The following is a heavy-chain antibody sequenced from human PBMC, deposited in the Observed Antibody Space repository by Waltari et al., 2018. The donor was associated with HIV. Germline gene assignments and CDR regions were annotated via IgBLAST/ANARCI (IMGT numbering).Heavy chain of an antibody. CDR3: ARGSAYCSGGSCYLVGYFDY. CDR2: IYYSGST. D-gene: IGHD2-15*01. J-gene: IGHJ4*02. CDR1: GGSINNGGYY. Sequence: QVQLQESGPGLVKPSQTLSLTCTVSGGSINNGGYYWSWIRQHPGKGLEWIGYIYYSGSTYDNPSLRRRVSISVDRSKNQFSLKLSSVTAADTAVYYCARGSAYCSGGSCYLVGYFDYWGQGTLVTVSS. V-gene: IGHV4-31*03.